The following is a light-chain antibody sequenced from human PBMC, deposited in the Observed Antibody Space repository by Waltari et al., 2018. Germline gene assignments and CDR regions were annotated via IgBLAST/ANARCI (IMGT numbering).Light chain of an antibody. Sequence: DIVMTQTPLSLSVTPGQLASISCKSSQTLLDSDGKTYLYWYLQRPGQPPQPLIYEVSNRCSGVPDRFRGSGSGTDFTLKISRVEADDVGVYYCLQTMELPLTFVGGTRVDIK. V-gene: IGKV2D-29*01. CDR3: LQTMELPLT. J-gene: IGKJ4*01. CDR1: QTLLDSDGKTY. CDR2: EVS.